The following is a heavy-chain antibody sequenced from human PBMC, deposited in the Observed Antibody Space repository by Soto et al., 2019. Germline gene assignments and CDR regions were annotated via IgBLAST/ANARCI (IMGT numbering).Heavy chain of an antibody. D-gene: IGHD2-21*02. CDR1: GLTVGSNY. V-gene: IGHV3-53*01. Sequence: GSLRLSCVASGLTVGSNYMSWVRQAPGKGLEWVSFIHTTGRTYYADSVKGRFTISRDNSKNMLYLQMNSLRADDTAMYYCAGGPYCGGDCYRFDYWGQGALVTVSS. CDR2: IHTTGRT. J-gene: IGHJ4*02. CDR3: AGGPYCGGDCYRFDY.